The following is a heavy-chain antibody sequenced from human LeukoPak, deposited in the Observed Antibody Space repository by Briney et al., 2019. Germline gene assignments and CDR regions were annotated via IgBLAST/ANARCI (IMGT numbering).Heavy chain of an antibody. J-gene: IGHJ4*02. D-gene: IGHD3-22*01. CDR3: ATDLWNSSGFVDY. CDR1: GYTLTELS. Sequence: ASVTVSCKVSGYTLTELSMHWVRQAPGKGLEWMGGFDPEDGETVYAQKFKGRVTMTEDTSTDTAYMELSSLRSEDTAVYYCATDLWNSSGFVDYWGQGTLVTVSS. CDR2: FDPEDGET. V-gene: IGHV1-24*01.